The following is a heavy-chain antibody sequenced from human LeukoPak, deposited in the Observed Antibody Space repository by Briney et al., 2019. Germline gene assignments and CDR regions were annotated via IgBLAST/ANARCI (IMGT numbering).Heavy chain of an antibody. Sequence: PSETLSLTCAVYGGSFSGYYWSWIRQPPGKGLEWIGEINHSGSTNYNPSLKSRVTISVDTSKNQFSLKLSSVTAADTAVHYCARPPGYSYAHDAFDIWGQGTMVTVSS. J-gene: IGHJ3*02. CDR1: GGSFSGYY. CDR2: INHSGST. D-gene: IGHD5-18*01. V-gene: IGHV4-34*01. CDR3: ARPPGYSYAHDAFDI.